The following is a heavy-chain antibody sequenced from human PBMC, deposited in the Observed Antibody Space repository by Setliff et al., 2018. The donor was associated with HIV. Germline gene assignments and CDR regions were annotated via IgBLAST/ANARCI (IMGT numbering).Heavy chain of an antibody. V-gene: IGHV4-38-2*01. Sequence: SETLSLTCAVSGYSIRDNFFWGWVRQPPGKGLEWIGSIFYTGTTYYNPSLKSRVALSLDTSKNQFSLELTSVTAADTAVYYCARHDCGGDCSINWFDPWGQGTLVTVSS. J-gene: IGHJ5*02. CDR3: ARHDCGGDCSINWFDP. CDR2: IFYTGTT. D-gene: IGHD2-21*02. CDR1: GYSIRDNFF.